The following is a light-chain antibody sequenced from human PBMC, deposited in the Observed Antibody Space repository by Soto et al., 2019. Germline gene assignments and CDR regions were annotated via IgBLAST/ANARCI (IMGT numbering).Light chain of an antibody. V-gene: IGKV1-5*01. J-gene: IGKJ4*01. CDR1: QSVSTW. CDR2: DGS. Sequence: DIQMTQSPSTLSASVGDRVTITCRASQSVSTWLAWYQQKPGKAPKLLIYDGSSLESGAPLRFSGSGSGTEFTLTISSLQPDDFATYFCQQHNAYPLTFGGGTKVQI. CDR3: QQHNAYPLT.